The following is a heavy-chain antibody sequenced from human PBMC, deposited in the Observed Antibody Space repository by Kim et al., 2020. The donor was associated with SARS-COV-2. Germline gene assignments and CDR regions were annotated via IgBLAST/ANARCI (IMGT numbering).Heavy chain of an antibody. CDR3: ARGRVLWFGDVWDI. CDR2: INHSGST. D-gene: IGHD3-10*01. V-gene: IGHV4-34*01. J-gene: IGHJ3*02. Sequence: SETLSLTCAVYGGSFSGYYWSWIRQPPGKGLEWIGEINHSGSTNYNPSLKSRVTISVDTSKNQFSLKLSSVTAADTAVYYCARGRVLWFGDVWDIWGQGTMVTVSS. CDR1: GGSFSGYY.